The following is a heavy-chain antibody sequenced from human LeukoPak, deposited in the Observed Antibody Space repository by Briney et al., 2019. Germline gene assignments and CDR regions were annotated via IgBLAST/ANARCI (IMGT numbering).Heavy chain of an antibody. CDR3: ARGLVRDCSGGSCYTRDY. CDR2: IIPIFGTA. V-gene: IGHV1-69*13. D-gene: IGHD2-15*01. CDR1: GGTFSSYA. Sequence: ASVKVSCKASGGTFSSYAISWVRQAPGQGLEWMGGIIPIFGTANYAQKFQGRVTITADESTSTAYMELSSLRSEDTAVYYCARGLVRDCSGGSCYTRDYWGQGTLVTVSS. J-gene: IGHJ4*02.